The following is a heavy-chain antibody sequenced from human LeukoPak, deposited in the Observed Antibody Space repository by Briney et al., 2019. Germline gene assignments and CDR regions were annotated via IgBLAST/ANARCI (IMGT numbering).Heavy chain of an antibody. CDR1: AFRLSTYW. J-gene: IGHJ5*02. CDR2: IKQDGSDK. D-gene: IGHD3-10*01. Sequence: GGSLGLSCAVSAFRLSTYWLSCPLQAPGKGLEWVANIKQDGSDKYYVDSVKGRFTISRDNAKTSLYLQMNSLRAEDTAVYYCARVYYGTGINWSDPWGQGTLVTVSS. CDR3: ARVYYGTGINWSDP. V-gene: IGHV3-7*04.